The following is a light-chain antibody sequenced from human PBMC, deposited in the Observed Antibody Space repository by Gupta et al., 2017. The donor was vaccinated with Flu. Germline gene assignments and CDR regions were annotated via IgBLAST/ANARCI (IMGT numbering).Light chain of an antibody. CDR2: AAS. V-gene: IGKV1-39*01. CDR3: QQSYSTHL. Sequence: DIQMTQSPSSLSASVGDRVTITCRASQSISSYLNWYQQKPGKAPKLLIYAASSLQSGVPSRFSGSGSGTDFTLTISRLQPEDFATYYCQQSYSTHLFGQGTKVEIK. CDR1: QSISSY. J-gene: IGKJ1*01.